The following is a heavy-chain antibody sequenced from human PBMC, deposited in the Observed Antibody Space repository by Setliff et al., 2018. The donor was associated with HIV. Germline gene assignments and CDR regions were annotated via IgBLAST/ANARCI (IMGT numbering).Heavy chain of an antibody. CDR1: GYYFTTFW. D-gene: IGHD2-2*01. V-gene: IGHV5-51*01. J-gene: IGHJ6*03. CDR3: ARQPGRAAMGRENYYYYYMDV. Sequence: GESLKISCKGSGYYFTTFWIGWVRRMPGKGLEWMGIIYPGDFHTKYSPSFQGQVTISADTSISTAYLQWRSLKASDTAMYYCARQPGRAAMGRENYYYYYMDVWGKGTTVTSP. CDR2: IYPGDFHT.